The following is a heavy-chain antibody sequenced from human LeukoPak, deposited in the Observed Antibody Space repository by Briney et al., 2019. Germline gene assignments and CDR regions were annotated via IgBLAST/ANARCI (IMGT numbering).Heavy chain of an antibody. CDR1: GGTFSSYA. CDR2: NIPIFGTA. Sequence: GASVKVSCKASGGTFSSYAISWVRQAPGQGLEWMGGNIPIFGTANYAQKFQGRVTITTDESTSTAYMELSSLRSEDTAVYYCARGKNWNYDWFDPWGQGTLVTVSS. CDR3: ARGKNWNYDWFDP. D-gene: IGHD1-7*01. J-gene: IGHJ5*02. V-gene: IGHV1-69*05.